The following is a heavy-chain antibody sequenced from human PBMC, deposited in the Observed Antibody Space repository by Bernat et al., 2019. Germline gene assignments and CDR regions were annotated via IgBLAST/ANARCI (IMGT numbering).Heavy chain of an antibody. J-gene: IGHJ3*02. D-gene: IGHD3-10*01. V-gene: IGHV4-61*01. CDR1: GGPVSSGSYY. CDR3: ARGHYGSGSYYTRAHAFDI. Sequence: QVQLQESGPGLVKPSETLSLTCTVSGGPVSSGSYYWSWIRQPPGKGLEWIGYIYYSGSTNYNPSLKSRVTIPVDTSKNQFSLKLSTVTAADTAVDYCARGHYGSGSYYTRAHAFDIWGQGTMVTVSS. CDR2: IYYSGST.